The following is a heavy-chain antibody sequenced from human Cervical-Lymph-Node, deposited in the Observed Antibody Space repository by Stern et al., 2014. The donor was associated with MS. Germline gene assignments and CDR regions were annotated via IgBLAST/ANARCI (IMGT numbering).Heavy chain of an antibody. CDR1: GYTFTGYH. CDR3: ARERDSGDGRGADY. CDR2: INPNSDST. Sequence: QVQLVQSGDEVTKPGASVKVSCKASGYTFTGYHMHWVRQAPGQGLEWMGRINPNSDSTNYAQKFQGRVSLTRDTSISTAYMELSRLGSDDTAVYYCARERDSGDGRGADYWGQGTLVTVSS. D-gene: IGHD5-12*01. J-gene: IGHJ4*02. V-gene: IGHV1-2*06.